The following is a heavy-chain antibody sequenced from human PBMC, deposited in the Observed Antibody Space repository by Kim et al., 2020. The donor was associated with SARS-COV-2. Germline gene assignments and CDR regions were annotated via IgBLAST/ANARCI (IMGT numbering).Heavy chain of an antibody. CDR2: INSDGSST. J-gene: IGHJ3*02. V-gene: IGHV3-74*01. CDR3: ARDPTHGLLGMVRGVNDAFEI. CDR1: GFTFSSYW. Sequence: GGSLRLSCAASGFTFSSYWMHWVRQAPGKGLVWVSRINSDGSSTSYADSVKGRFTISRDNAKNTLYLQMNSLRAEDTAVYYCARDPTHGLLGMVRGVNDAFEIWGQGKMGTASS. D-gene: IGHD3-10*01.